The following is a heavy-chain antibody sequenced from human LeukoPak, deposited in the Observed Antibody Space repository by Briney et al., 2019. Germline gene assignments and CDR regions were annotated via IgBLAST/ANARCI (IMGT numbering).Heavy chain of an antibody. J-gene: IGHJ4*02. Sequence: GGSLRLSCAASGFTFSSYGMHWVRQAPGKGLEWVAVIWYDGSNKYYADSVKGRFTISRDNSKNTLYLQTNSLRAEDTAVYYCAREVVSSPSYFDSWGQGTLVTVSS. V-gene: IGHV3-33*01. D-gene: IGHD2-15*01. CDR3: AREVVSSPSYFDS. CDR1: GFTFSSYG. CDR2: IWYDGSNK.